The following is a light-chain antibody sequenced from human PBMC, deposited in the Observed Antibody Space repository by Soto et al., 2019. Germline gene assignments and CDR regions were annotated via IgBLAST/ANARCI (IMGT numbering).Light chain of an antibody. Sequence: SSELTQPPSVSEAPGETATITCGGKNIGSKSVHWYQQKPGQAPVLVISYDSARPSGIPERFSGSNSGSRATLTISGVEAGDEADFYCQVWDGASDRPVFGGGTKLTV. CDR3: QVWDGASDRPV. J-gene: IGLJ2*01. CDR1: NIGSKS. CDR2: YDS. V-gene: IGLV3-21*04.